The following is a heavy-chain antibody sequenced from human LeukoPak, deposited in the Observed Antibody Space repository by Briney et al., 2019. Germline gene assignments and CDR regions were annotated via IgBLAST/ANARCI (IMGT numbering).Heavy chain of an antibody. Sequence: ASVKVSCKAPGGTFNNFAISWVRQAPGQGLEWAGGIIPMSGTANYAQKFQGRVTITADESTSTAYMELSSLRSEDTAIYYCASPVKYYDTWSGYPPFDYWGQGTLVTVSS. J-gene: IGHJ4*02. CDR3: ASPVKYYDTWSGYPPFDY. V-gene: IGHV1-69*13. CDR1: GGTFNNFA. D-gene: IGHD3-3*01. CDR2: IIPMSGTA.